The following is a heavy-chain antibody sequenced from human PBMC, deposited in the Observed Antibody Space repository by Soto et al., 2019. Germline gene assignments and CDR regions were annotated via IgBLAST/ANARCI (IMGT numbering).Heavy chain of an antibody. CDR3: AKDIRRRSWGTDPQQLGRGPFGY. D-gene: IGHD6-13*01. Sequence: EVQLLESGGGLVQPGGSLRLSCAASGFTFSSYAMSWVRQAPGKGLEWVSAISGSGGSTYYADSVKGRFTISRDNSKNTLYLQMNSLRAEDTAVYYCAKDIRRRSWGTDPQQLGRGPFGYWGQGTLVTVSS. CDR2: ISGSGGST. V-gene: IGHV3-23*01. CDR1: GFTFSSYA. J-gene: IGHJ4*02.